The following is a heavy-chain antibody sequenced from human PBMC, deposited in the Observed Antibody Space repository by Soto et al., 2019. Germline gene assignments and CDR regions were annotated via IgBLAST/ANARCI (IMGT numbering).Heavy chain of an antibody. CDR2: IMPIIGTG. V-gene: IGHV1-69*01. CDR1: GGTFSSHV. D-gene: IGHD3-10*01. CDR3: ARDLEFRDGNISHLDY. Sequence: QVQLVQSGAEVKKPGSSVKVSCKASGGTFSSHVFNWVRQAPGQGLEWMGGIMPIIGTGNYAQKYQGRVRITADESTSTAYMELSSLRSEDTAVYYCARDLEFRDGNISHLDYWGQGTLVTVSS. J-gene: IGHJ4*02.